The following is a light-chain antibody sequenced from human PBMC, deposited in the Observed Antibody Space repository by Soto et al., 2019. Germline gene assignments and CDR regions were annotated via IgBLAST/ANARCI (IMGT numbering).Light chain of an antibody. CDR1: SSNIGNNY. CDR3: GTWDSSLSAGRYV. J-gene: IGLJ1*01. Sequence: VLTQPPSVSAAPGQKVTISCSGSSSNIGNNYVSWYQQLPGTAPKLLIYDNNKRPSGIPDRFSGSKSGTSATLGITGLQTGDEADYYCGTWDSSLSAGRYVFGTGTKVTVL. V-gene: IGLV1-51*01. CDR2: DNN.